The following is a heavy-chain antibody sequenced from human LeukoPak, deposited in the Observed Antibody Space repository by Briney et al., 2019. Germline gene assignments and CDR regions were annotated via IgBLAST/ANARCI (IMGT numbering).Heavy chain of an antibody. CDR1: GFTLSAYS. V-gene: IGHV3-21*01. Sequence: GGSLRLSCAASGFTLSAYSMNWVRQAPGKGLEWVSSISSSSSYIYYADSVKGRFTISRDNAKNSLYLQMNSLRVEDTAVYYCAKSRGYSINYFFFDYWGQGNLVTVSS. CDR3: AKSRGYSINYFFFDY. D-gene: IGHD5-12*01. J-gene: IGHJ4*02. CDR2: ISSSSSYI.